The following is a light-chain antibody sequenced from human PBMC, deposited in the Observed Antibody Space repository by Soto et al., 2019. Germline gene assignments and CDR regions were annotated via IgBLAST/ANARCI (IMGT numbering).Light chain of an antibody. Sequence: DIVLTQSPGTLSFSPGERATLSCRASQSVSSNYLAWYQQKPGQAPRLLIYGASSRSTGIPDRFSGSGSGTDFTLTISRLEPEDFAVYYCQQYGRSPRVTFGGGTKVEIK. CDR2: GAS. J-gene: IGKJ4*01. CDR1: QSVSSNY. CDR3: QQYGRSPRVT. V-gene: IGKV3-20*01.